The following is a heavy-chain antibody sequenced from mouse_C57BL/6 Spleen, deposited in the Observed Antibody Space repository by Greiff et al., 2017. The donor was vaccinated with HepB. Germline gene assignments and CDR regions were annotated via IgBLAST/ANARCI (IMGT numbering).Heavy chain of an antibody. CDR2: ISYDGSN. CDR3: ARANYSNLYAMDY. V-gene: IGHV3-6*01. Sequence: EVKLQESGPGLVKPSQSLSLTCSVTGYSITSGYYWNWIRQFPGNKREWMGYISYDGSNNYNPSLKNRTSITRDTSKNQFFLKLNSVTTEDTATYYCARANYSNLYAMDYWGQGTSVTVSS. D-gene: IGHD2-5*01. J-gene: IGHJ4*01. CDR1: GYSITSGYY.